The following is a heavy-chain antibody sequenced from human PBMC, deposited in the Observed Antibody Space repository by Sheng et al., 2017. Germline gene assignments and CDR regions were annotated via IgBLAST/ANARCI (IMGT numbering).Heavy chain of an antibody. CDR3: ARYSGSDAFDI. D-gene: IGHD1-26*01. Sequence: QLQLHESGPGLVKPSETLSLTCSVSGASISSTSYYWGWIRQPPGTGLEWIGNIYYSGTTFYNPSLKSRLTISVDTSRNQFSLNLMSVTAADTAVYYCARYSGSDAFDIWGQGTMVTVSS. CDR1: GASISSTSYY. J-gene: IGHJ3*02. V-gene: IGHV4-39*07. CDR2: IYYSGTT.